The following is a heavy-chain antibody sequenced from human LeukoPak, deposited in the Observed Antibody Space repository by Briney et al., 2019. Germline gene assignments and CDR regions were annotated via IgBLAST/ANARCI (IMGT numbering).Heavy chain of an antibody. CDR2: VYYTRST. J-gene: IGHJ6*02. Sequence: PSETLSLTCTVSGGSVTSGGYCWSWIRQHPGKGLEWIGYVYYTRSTYYNPPLKSRVTISTDTSKNQFSLKVSSVTAADTAVYYCARISAGRYGMDVWGQGTMVTVSS. CDR1: GGSVTSGGYC. CDR3: ARISAGRYGMDV. V-gene: IGHV4-31*03. D-gene: IGHD6-6*01.